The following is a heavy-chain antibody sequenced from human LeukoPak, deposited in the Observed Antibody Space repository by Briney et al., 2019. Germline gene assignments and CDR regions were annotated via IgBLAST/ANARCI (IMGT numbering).Heavy chain of an antibody. CDR1: GFTFSSYW. Sequence: GGSLRLSCAASGFTFSSYWMSWVRQAPGKGLEWVANIKQDGSEKYYVDSVKGRFTISRDNSKNTHYLQMNSLRSEDTAVYYCARAGLGAAADVWGQGTLVTVSS. CDR2: IKQDGSEK. D-gene: IGHD6-13*01. CDR3: ARAGLGAAADV. J-gene: IGHJ4*02. V-gene: IGHV3-7*01.